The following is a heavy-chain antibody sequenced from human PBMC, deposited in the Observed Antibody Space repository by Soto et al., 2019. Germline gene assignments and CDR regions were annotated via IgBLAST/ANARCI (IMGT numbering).Heavy chain of an antibody. CDR1: GGSVSSSNW. J-gene: IGHJ5*02. V-gene: IGHV4-4*02. D-gene: IGHD3-22*01. CDR2: IYHSGST. Sequence: PSETLSLTCIVSGGSVSSSNWWSWVRQPPGKGLEWIGEIYHSGSTTYNPSLKSRATISVDKSENQFSLRLKFVTAADTAVYYCAGVGSDYDNSGYYLPWGPGTLVTVSS. CDR3: AGVGSDYDNSGYYLP.